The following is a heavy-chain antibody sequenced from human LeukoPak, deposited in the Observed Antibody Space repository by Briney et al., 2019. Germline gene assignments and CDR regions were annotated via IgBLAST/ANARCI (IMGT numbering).Heavy chain of an antibody. CDR3: ARGWYQLPTPLFDY. Sequence: PSETLSLTCTVSGGSISSSSYYWGWIRQPPGKGLEWIGSIYYSGSTYYNPSLKSRVTISVDTSKNQFSLKLSSATAADTAVYYCARGWYQLPTPLFDYWGQGTLVTVSS. V-gene: IGHV4-39*07. D-gene: IGHD2-2*01. CDR1: GGSISSSSYY. J-gene: IGHJ4*02. CDR2: IYYSGST.